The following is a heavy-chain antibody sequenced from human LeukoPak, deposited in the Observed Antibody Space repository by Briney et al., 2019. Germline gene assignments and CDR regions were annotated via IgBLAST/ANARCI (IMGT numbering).Heavy chain of an antibody. CDR2: ISDSGRST. CDR1: GFTFDDYA. D-gene: IGHD3-10*01. V-gene: IGHV3-23*01. Sequence: PGRSLRLSCAASGFTFDDYAMHWVRQAPGKGLEWVSGISDSGRSTYDADSVKGRFIISRDNFKNTLYLQMNSLRAEDTAVYYCAMSRSGSYYKSYFDSWGQGILVTVSS. J-gene: IGHJ4*02. CDR3: AMSRSGSYYKSYFDS.